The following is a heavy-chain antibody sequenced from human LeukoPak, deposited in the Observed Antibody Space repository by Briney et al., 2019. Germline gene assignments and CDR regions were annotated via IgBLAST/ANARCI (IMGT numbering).Heavy chain of an antibody. Sequence: ASVKVSCKASGYTFTGYYMHWVRQAPGQGLEWMGWINPNSGGTNYAQKFQGRVTMTRDTSISTAYMELSRLRSGDTAVYYCASIAAAGTTGGYWGQGTLVTVSS. CDR2: INPNSGGT. D-gene: IGHD6-13*01. CDR1: GYTFTGYY. CDR3: ASIAAAGTTGGY. V-gene: IGHV1-2*02. J-gene: IGHJ4*02.